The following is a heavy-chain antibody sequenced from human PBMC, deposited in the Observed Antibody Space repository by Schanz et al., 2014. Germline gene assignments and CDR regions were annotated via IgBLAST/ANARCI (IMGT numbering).Heavy chain of an antibody. CDR1: GLLFSYYY. J-gene: IGHJ4*02. CDR3: ARDGDFDY. CDR2: ISSSSSYI. Sequence: EVQLVESGGGLVRPGGSLRLSCAASGLLFSYYYMSGVRQAPGKGLEWVSSISSSSSYISYADSVKGRFTISRDNAKNSLYLQMNSLRAEDTAVYYCARDGDFDYWGQGTLVTVSS. V-gene: IGHV3-21*01.